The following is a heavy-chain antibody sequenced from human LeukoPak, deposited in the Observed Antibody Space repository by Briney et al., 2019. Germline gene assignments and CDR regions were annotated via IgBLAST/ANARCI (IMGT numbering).Heavy chain of an antibody. V-gene: IGHV3-21*01. CDR2: ISSSSSYI. D-gene: IGHD4-23*01. CDR3: ARGRLGYGGNSGQFDY. Sequence: GGSLRLSCAASGFTFSSYSMNWVRQAPGKGLEWVSSISSSSSYIYYADSVKGRFTISRDNAKSSLYLQMNSLRAEDTAVYYCARGRLGYGGNSGQFDYWGQGTLVTVSS. CDR1: GFTFSSYS. J-gene: IGHJ4*02.